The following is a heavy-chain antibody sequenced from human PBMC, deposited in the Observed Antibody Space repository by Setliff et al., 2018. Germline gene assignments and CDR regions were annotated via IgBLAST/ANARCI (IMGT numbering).Heavy chain of an antibody. CDR3: ARESRYYYDNLGTLDY. J-gene: IGHJ4*02. Sequence: PSETLSLTCTVSGGSISSGDYYWSWIRQPPGKGLEWIGYIYYSGSTYYNPSLKSRVTISVDTSKNQFSLKLSSVTAADTAVYYCARESRYYYDNLGTLDYWGQGTLVTGLL. D-gene: IGHD3-22*01. V-gene: IGHV4-30-4*08. CDR1: GGSISSGDYY. CDR2: IYYSGST.